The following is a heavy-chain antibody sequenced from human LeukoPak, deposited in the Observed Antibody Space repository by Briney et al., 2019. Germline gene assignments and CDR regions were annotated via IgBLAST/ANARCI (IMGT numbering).Heavy chain of an antibody. CDR3: AKGLEKVVVASYLDY. CDR1: GFTFSSYW. CDR2: IHRDGSEK. J-gene: IGHJ4*02. Sequence: GGSLRLSCTASGFTFSSYWMTWVRQAPGKGLEWVANIHRDGSEKNYVDSVRGRFTISRDNAENSLYLQMDSLRAEDTAVYYCAKGLEKVVVASYLDYWGQGTLVTVSS. D-gene: IGHD3-22*01. V-gene: IGHV3-7*03.